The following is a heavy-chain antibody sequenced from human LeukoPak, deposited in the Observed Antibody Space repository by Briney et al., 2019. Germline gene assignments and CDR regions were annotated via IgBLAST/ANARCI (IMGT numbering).Heavy chain of an antibody. J-gene: IGHJ4*02. Sequence: SLRLSCAASGFTFSSSAMSWVRQAPGKGLEWVSAISNNGGYTYYADSVQGRFTISRDNSKSTLCLQMNSLRAEDTAVYYCAKQLGYCSDVSCYFPYWGQGTLVTVSS. CDR2: ISNNGGYT. CDR3: AKQLGYCSDVSCYFPY. D-gene: IGHD2-15*01. V-gene: IGHV3-23*01. CDR1: GFTFSSSA.